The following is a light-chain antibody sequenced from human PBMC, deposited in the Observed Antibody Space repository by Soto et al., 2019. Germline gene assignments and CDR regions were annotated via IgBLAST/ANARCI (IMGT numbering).Light chain of an antibody. V-gene: IGLV2-8*01. J-gene: IGLJ2*01. Sequence: QSALTQPPSASGSPGQSVTISCNGTSSDVGSYDYVSWYQQHPGKAPKLMIYEVSKRPSGVPDRFSGSKSGNTASLTVSGLQAEDEADYYCRSSVGSNNWGVFGGGTQLTVL. CDR1: SSDVGSYDY. CDR3: RSSVGSNNWGV. CDR2: EVS.